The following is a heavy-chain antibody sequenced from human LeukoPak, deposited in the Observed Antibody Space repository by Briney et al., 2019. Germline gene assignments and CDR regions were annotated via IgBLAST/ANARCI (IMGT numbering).Heavy chain of an antibody. CDR1: GFTFSSYA. V-gene: IGHV3-48*03. J-gene: IGHJ6*03. CDR2: ISSSGSTI. D-gene: IGHD3-10*01. CDR3: VRWYGGSGLENYYYYMDV. Sequence: GGSLRLSCAASGFTFSSYAMHWVRQAPGKGLEWVSYISSSGSTIYYADSVKGRFTISRDNAKNSLYLQMNSLRAEDTAVYYCVRWYGGSGLENYYYYMDVWGKGTTVTISS.